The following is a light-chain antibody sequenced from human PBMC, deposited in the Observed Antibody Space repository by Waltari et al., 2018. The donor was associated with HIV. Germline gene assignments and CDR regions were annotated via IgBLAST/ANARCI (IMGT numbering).Light chain of an antibody. CDR1: NSDIGRNY. CDR2: RNN. V-gene: IGLV1-47*01. J-gene: IGLJ1*01. Sequence: QSVLTQPPSASGTHGQRVTISCSGANSDIGRNYVYWYQQLPGTAPKLLIYRNNQRPSGVPDRFSGSKSGTSASLAISGLRSEDEADYYCAAWDVSLRGAYVFGTGTKVAVL. CDR3: AAWDVSLRGAYV.